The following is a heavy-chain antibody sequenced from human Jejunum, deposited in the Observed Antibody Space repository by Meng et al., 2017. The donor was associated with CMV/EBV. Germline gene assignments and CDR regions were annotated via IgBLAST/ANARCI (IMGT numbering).Heavy chain of an antibody. CDR1: GFSLDDYV. CDR2: IGWNTGDI. V-gene: IGHV3-9*01. J-gene: IGHJ5*02. D-gene: IGHD1-26*01. Sequence: FGFSLDDYVIHWVRQGPGKGLEWVSGIGWNTGDIAYGDSVRGRFTISKDNAKNSLYLQMNNLRTDDTALYYCARDMGDYHHAFDTWGQGTLVTVSS. CDR3: ARDMGDYHHAFDT.